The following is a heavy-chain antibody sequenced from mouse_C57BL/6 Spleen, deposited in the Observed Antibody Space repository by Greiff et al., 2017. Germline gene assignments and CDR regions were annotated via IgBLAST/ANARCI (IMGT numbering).Heavy chain of an antibody. J-gene: IGHJ2*01. CDR1: GYAFSSSW. CDR3: ARAYYYGSSHYFDY. V-gene: IGHV1-82*01. D-gene: IGHD1-1*01. CDR2: IYPGDGDT. Sequence: QVQLQQSGPELVKPGASVKISCKASGYAFSSSWMNWVKQRPGKGLEWIGRIYPGDGDTNYNGKFQGKATLTADKSSSTAYMQLSSLTSEDSAVYCCARAYYYGSSHYFDYWGQGTTRTVSS.